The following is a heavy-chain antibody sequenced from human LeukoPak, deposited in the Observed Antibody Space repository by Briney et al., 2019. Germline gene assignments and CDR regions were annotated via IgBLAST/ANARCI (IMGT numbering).Heavy chain of an antibody. J-gene: IGHJ4*02. Sequence: SETLSLTCTVYGGSISSYYWSWIRQPPGKGLEWIGYIYYSGSTNYNPSLKSRVTISVDTSKNQFSLKLSSVTAADTAVYYCARQNAVAPDDFWSGHLDYWGQGTLVTVSS. V-gene: IGHV4-59*13. D-gene: IGHD3-3*01. CDR1: GGSISSYY. CDR2: IYYSGST. CDR3: ARQNAVAPDDFWSGHLDY.